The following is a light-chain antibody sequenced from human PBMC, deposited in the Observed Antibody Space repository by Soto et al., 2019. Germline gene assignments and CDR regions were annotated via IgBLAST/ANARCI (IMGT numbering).Light chain of an antibody. CDR2: EVN. V-gene: IGLV2-8*01. CDR3: SSSAGTYNYV. J-gene: IGLJ1*01. CDR1: SSDVGKYNS. Sequence: QAVVTRPPSASGSPGQSVTISCTGTSSDVGKYNSVSWYQQYPGKAPKLVIYEVNKRPSGVPDRFSGSKSGNTASLTVSGLQADDEADYYCSSSAGTYNYVFGGGTKVTVL.